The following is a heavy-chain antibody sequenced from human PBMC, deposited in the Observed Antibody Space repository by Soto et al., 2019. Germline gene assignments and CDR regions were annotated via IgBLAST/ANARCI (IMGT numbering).Heavy chain of an antibody. V-gene: IGHV3-33*08. Sequence: GGSLRLSCAASGFPFSSYGMHWVRQVPGKGLEWAAVISDDGSKEWYADSVKGRFTISRDNAKNSLSLQMNSLTVDDTGVYYCVRGYNDGSDDFGHWGQGVLVTVSS. CDR1: GFPFSSYG. CDR2: ISDDGSKE. J-gene: IGHJ4*02. CDR3: VRGYNDGSDDFGH. D-gene: IGHD3-16*01.